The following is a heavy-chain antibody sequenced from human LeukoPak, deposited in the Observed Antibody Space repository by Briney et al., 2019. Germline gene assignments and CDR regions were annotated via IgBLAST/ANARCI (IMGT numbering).Heavy chain of an antibody. D-gene: IGHD4-17*01. CDR2: ISYDGSNG. CDR1: GFTFSDYG. Sequence: GGSLRLSCVASGFTFSDYGMYWVRQAPGKGLEWVAVISYDGSNGDYADSVKGRFTISRDNSKNALHLQMNCLTAEDTADYYCARDLGDYVGYDAFDIWGQGTRVTVSS. V-gene: IGHV3-30*03. J-gene: IGHJ3*02. CDR3: ARDLGDYVGYDAFDI.